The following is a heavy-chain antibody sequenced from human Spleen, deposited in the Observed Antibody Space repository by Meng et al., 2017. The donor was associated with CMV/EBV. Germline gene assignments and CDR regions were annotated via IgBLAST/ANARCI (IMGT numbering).Heavy chain of an antibody. CDR3: ARDLSH. J-gene: IGHJ4*02. V-gene: IGHV1-2*02. Sequence: QLQLVQSAAEEKKPGASVKVSCKAAGYTFTGYYMHWERQAPGQGLEWMGWINPNSGGTNYAQKFQGRVTMTRDTSISTAYMXXXRLRXXDTAXYXCARDLSHWGQGTLVTVSS. CDR2: INPNSGGT. CDR1: GYTFTGYY.